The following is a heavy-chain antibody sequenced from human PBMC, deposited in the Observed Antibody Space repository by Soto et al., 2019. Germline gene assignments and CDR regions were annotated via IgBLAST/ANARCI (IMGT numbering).Heavy chain of an antibody. V-gene: IGHV3-9*01. CDR1: GFTFDDYA. CDR3: AKNGGMFSGSLEGWFDR. CDR2: INWNGVSI. J-gene: IGHJ5*02. Sequence: EVQLVESGGGLVQPVRSLRLSCAASGFTFDDYAMHWVRQAPGKGLEWVSGINWNGVSIAYADSVRGRFTISRDNTKNSLYLQMNSLRAEDTAFYYCAKNGGMFSGSLEGWFDRWGQGTLVTVSS. D-gene: IGHD3-16*01.